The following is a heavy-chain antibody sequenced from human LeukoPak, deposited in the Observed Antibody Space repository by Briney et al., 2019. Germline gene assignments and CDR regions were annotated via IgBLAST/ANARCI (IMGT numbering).Heavy chain of an antibody. V-gene: IGHV1-8*03. D-gene: IGHD3-10*01. Sequence: VASVKVSCKTSGNTFTNYDINWVRQATGQGLEWMGWMNPNSGNTGYAQKFQGRVTITRDTSISTAYMELSSLRSEDTAVYYCARDGDYYGSGNFDYWGQGTLVTVSS. CDR3: ARDGDYYGSGNFDY. CDR1: GNTFTNYD. J-gene: IGHJ4*02. CDR2: MNPNSGNT.